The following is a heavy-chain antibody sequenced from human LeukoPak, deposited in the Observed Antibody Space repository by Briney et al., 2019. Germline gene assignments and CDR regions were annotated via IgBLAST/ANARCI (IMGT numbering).Heavy chain of an antibody. V-gene: IGHV1-69*05. D-gene: IGHD2-21*02. Sequence: SVKVSCKASGGTFSSYAISWVRQAPGQGLEWMGRIIPIFGTAYYAQKFQGRVTITTDESTSTAYMELSSLRSEDTAVYYCASRAYCGGDCYWRGAFDIWGQGTMVTVSS. CDR3: ASRAYCGGDCYWRGAFDI. J-gene: IGHJ3*02. CDR1: GGTFSSYA. CDR2: IIPIFGTA.